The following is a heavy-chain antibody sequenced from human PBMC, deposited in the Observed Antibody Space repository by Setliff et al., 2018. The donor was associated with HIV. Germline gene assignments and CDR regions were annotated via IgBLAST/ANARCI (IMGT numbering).Heavy chain of an antibody. Sequence: SETLSLTCTVSGGSISSGDYYWSWIRQHPGKGLEWIGYIYYSGSTYYNPSPKSRVTISVDTSKNQFSLRLGSVTAADTAVYYCARAVCGGDCYSRLNWFDPWGQGTLVTVSS. J-gene: IGHJ5*02. V-gene: IGHV4-31*03. CDR1: GGSISSGDYY. CDR2: IYYSGST. CDR3: ARAVCGGDCYSRLNWFDP. D-gene: IGHD2-21*02.